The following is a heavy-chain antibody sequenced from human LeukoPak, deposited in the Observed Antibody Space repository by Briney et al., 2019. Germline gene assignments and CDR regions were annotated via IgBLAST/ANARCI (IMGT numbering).Heavy chain of an antibody. V-gene: IGHV1-69*01. CDR2: IIPIFGTA. Sequence: SVKVSCKASGGTFSSYAISWVRQAPGQGLEWMGGIIPIFGTANYAQKFQGRVTITADESTSTAYMELSSLRSDDTAVYYCARDSGSYYNNFDYWGQGTLVTVSS. CDR3: ARDSGSYYNNFDY. CDR1: GGTFSSYA. D-gene: IGHD3-10*01. J-gene: IGHJ4*02.